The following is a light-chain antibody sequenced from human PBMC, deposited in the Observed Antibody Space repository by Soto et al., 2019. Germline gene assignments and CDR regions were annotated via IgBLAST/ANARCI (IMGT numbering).Light chain of an antibody. CDR2: RSD. Sequence: QSVLTQPPSASGTPGQRVTISCSGSSSNIGTNYVYWYQQVPGTAPKLLIYRSDQRPSGVPDRFSGSKSGTSASLAISGLRSEDEADYYCSAWDDSLRAVVFGGGTKLTV. V-gene: IGLV1-47*01. CDR3: SAWDDSLRAVV. J-gene: IGLJ2*01. CDR1: SSNIGTNY.